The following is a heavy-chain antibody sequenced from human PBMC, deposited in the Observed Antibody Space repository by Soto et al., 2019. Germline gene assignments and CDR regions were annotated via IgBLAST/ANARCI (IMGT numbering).Heavy chain of an antibody. CDR3: XNDYYIGGDSYRYYFDY. CDR2: ISPSGATI. V-gene: IGHV3-23*01. J-gene: IGHJ4*02. Sequence: GESLRLSCAASGITFRNYAMSWVRQAPGKGLEWVANISPSGATIFYADSVRGRFTISRDNSRNTMYLQMNSLRVEDTAVYYCXNDYYIGGDSYRYYFDYWGQGTLVTVSS. D-gene: IGHD2-21*02. CDR1: GITFRNYA.